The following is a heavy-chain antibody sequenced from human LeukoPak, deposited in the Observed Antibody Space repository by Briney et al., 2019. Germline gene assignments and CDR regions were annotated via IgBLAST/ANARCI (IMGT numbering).Heavy chain of an antibody. CDR3: ARPLGGIAAPRGAFDI. CDR1: GGSISSGSFY. CDR2: VYTSGST. V-gene: IGHV4-61*02. Sequence: SETLSLTCTVSGGSISSGSFYWSWIRQPAGKGLEWIGRVYTSGSTNYNPSLKSRVTISVDTSKNQFSLKLSSVTAADTAVYYCARPLGGIAAPRGAFDIWGQGTMVTVSS. J-gene: IGHJ3*02. D-gene: IGHD6-13*01.